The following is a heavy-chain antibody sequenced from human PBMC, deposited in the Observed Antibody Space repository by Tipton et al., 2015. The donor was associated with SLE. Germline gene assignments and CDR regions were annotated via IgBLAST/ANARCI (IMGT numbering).Heavy chain of an antibody. J-gene: IGHJ4*02. Sequence: TLSLTCTVSGGSISSSSYYWGWIRQPPGKGLEWIGEINHSGSTNYNPSLKSRVTISVDTSKNQFSLKLSSVTAADTAVYYCARGKYWGQGTLVTVSS. CDR3: ARGKY. CDR1: GGSISSSSYY. CDR2: INHSGST. V-gene: IGHV4-39*07.